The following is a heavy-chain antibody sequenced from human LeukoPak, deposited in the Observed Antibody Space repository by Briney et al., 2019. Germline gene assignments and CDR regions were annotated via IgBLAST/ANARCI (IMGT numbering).Heavy chain of an antibody. CDR2: IRSKAYGGTT. J-gene: IGHJ6*03. V-gene: IGHV3-49*04. D-gene: IGHD3-10*01. Sequence: GGSLRLSCTASGFTFGDYAMSWVRQAPGKGLEWVGFIRSKAYGGTTEYAASVKGRFTISRDDSKSIAYLQMNSLKTEDTAVYYCTRVILWFGGSGDRYYYYMDVWGKGTTVTISS. CDR3: TRVILWFGGSGDRYYYYMDV. CDR1: GFTFGDYA.